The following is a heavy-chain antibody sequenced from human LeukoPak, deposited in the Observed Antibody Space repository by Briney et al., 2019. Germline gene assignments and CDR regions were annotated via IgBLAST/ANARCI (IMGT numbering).Heavy chain of an antibody. Sequence: GASVKVSCKASGYTFTSYGISWVRQAPGQGRAWVGWISAYNGNTNYAQKLQGRDTMTTDTSTSTAYMELRSLRSDDTPVYYCARGTIAVAGTTFDYSGQGTLVTVSS. J-gene: IGHJ4*02. V-gene: IGHV1-18*01. D-gene: IGHD6-19*01. CDR2: ISAYNGNT. CDR1: GYTFTSYG. CDR3: ARGTIAVAGTTFDY.